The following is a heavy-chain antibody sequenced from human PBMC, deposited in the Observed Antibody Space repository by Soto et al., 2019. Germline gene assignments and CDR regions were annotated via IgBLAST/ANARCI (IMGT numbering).Heavy chain of an antibody. V-gene: IGHV4-31*03. CDR3: ASTMVRGVPYGMDV. Sequence: PSETLSLTCTVSGGSVSSGGYYWSWIRQHPGKGLEWIGYIYYSGSTYYNPSLKSRVTISVDTSKNQFSLKLSSVTAADTAVYYCASTMVRGVPYGMDVWGQGTTVTVSS. J-gene: IGHJ6*02. D-gene: IGHD3-10*01. CDR2: IYYSGST. CDR1: GGSVSSGGYY.